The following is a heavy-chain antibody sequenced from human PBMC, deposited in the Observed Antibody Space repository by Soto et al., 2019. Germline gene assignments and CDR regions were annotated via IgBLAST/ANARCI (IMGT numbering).Heavy chain of an antibody. J-gene: IGHJ4*02. CDR3: ARGGGLSYYDFWSGYPDPDY. D-gene: IGHD3-3*01. CDR2: IWYDGSNK. V-gene: IGHV3-33*01. CDR1: GFTFSSYG. Sequence: GGSLRLSCAASGFTFSSYGMHWVRQAPGKGLEWVAVIWYDGSNKYYADSVKGRFTISRDNSKNTLYLQMNSLRAEDTAVYYCARGGGLSYYDFWSGYPDPDYWGQGTLVTV.